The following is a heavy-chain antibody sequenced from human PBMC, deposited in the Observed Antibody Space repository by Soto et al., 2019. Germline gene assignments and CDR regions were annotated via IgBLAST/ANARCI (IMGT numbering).Heavy chain of an antibody. V-gene: IGHV3-33*01. CDR1: GFTFSSYG. J-gene: IGHJ4*02. Sequence: QVQLVESGGGVVQPGRSLRLSCAASGFTFSSYGMHWVRQAPGKGLEWVAVIWYDGSNKYYADSVKGRFTTSRDNSKNTLYLQMNSLRAEDTAVYYCASAGYSSGWYQRGGFDYWGQGTLVTFSS. D-gene: IGHD6-19*01. CDR2: IWYDGSNK. CDR3: ASAGYSSGWYQRGGFDY.